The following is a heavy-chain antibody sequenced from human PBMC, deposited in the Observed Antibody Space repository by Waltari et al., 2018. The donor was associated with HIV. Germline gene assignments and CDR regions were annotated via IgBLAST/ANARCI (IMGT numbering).Heavy chain of an antibody. CDR3: ARQVGAALFDY. D-gene: IGHD1-26*01. CDR2: IGHDGSKT. J-gene: IGHJ4*02. CDR1: GFTFTTYG. Sequence: QVQLVESGGGVVQPGRSLRLSCAASGFTFTTYGMHWVRQAPGKGLEWVALIGHDGSKTYYADSLKGRFTISRDNSKNTLYLQMNSLRGEDTAVYYCARQVGAALFDYWGQGALVTVSS. V-gene: IGHV3-33*01.